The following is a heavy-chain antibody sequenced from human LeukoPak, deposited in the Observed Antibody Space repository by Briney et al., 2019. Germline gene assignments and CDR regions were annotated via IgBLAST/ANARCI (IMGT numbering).Heavy chain of an antibody. CDR1: GFTFGSYG. CDR2: ISYDGSNK. V-gene: IGHV3-30*18. J-gene: IGHJ4*02. CDR3: AKASSGQWLAFDY. D-gene: IGHD6-19*01. Sequence: GGSLRLSCAASGFTFGSYGMHWVRQAPGKGLEWVAVISYDGSNKYYADSVKGRFTISRDNSKNTLYLQMNSLRAEDTAVYYCAKASSGQWLAFDYWGQGTLVTVSS.